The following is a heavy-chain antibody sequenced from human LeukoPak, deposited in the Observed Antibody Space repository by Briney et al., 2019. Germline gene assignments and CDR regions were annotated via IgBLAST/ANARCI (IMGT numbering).Heavy chain of an antibody. CDR2: IKQDGSEK. CDR3: AREGWGLYYYYYYYMDV. V-gene: IGHV3-7*01. CDR1: GFTFSSYW. D-gene: IGHD3-16*01. J-gene: IGHJ6*03. Sequence: GRSLRLSCAASGFTFSSYWMSWVRQAPGKGLEWVANIKQDGSEKYYVDSVKGRFTISRDNAKNSLYLQMNSLRAEDTAVYYCAREGWGLYYYYYYYMDVWGKGTTVTVSS.